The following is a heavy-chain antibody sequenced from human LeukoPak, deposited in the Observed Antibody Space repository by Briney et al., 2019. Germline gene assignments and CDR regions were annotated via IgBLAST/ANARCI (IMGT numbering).Heavy chain of an antibody. CDR3: ARGTAEWFDY. J-gene: IGHJ4*02. D-gene: IGHD3-3*01. CDR2: IYYSGST. V-gene: IGHV4-59*01. CDR1: GGSISSYY. Sequence: SETLSLTCTVSGGSISSYYWSWIRQPPGKGLEWIAYIYYSGSTNYNPSLKSRVTISVDTSKNQFSLKLSSVTAADTAVYYCARGTAEWFDYWGQGTLVTVSS.